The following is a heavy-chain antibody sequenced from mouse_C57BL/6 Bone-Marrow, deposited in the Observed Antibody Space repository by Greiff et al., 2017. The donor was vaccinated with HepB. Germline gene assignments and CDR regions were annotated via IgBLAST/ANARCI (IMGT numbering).Heavy chain of an antibody. Sequence: EVKLMESEGGLVQPGSSMKLSCTASGFTFSDYYMAWVRQVPEKGLEWVANINYDGSSTYYLDSLKSRFIISRDNAKNILYLQMSSLKSEDTATYYCAREDNFMDYWGQGTSVTVSS. CDR1: GFTFSDYY. V-gene: IGHV5-16*01. D-gene: IGHD1-3*01. CDR2: INYDGSST. CDR3: AREDNFMDY. J-gene: IGHJ4*01.